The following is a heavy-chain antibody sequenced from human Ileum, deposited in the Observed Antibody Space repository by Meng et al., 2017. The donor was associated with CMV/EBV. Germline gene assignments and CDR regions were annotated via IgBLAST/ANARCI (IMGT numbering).Heavy chain of an antibody. D-gene: IGHD3-22*01. CDR3: ARIAGDFHAYDGCGQYVMDT. CDR1: GYSFLGYW. CDR2: IYPADSET. V-gene: IGHV5-51*01. Sequence: GGSLRLSCKGSGYSFLGYWIGWARQMPGKGLEWMGIIYPADSETKYHPSFEGQVTFSVDKSNNTAYLQWSSLKASDTALYYCARIAGDFHAYDGCGQYVMDTWGQGTMVTVSS. J-gene: IGHJ3*01.